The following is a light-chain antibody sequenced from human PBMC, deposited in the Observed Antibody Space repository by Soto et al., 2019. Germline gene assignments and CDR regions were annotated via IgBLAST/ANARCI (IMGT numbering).Light chain of an antibody. J-gene: IGLJ3*02. CDR3: AAWDDSLNGLV. CDR1: SSNIGSNT. V-gene: IGLV1-44*01. CDR2: SNK. Sequence: QSVLTQPPSASGTPGQRVTISCSGSSSNIGSNTVNWYQQLPGTAPKLLIYSNKQRASGVPDRFSGSKSGTSAALAVSGLQSEDEADYDCAAWDDSLNGLVFGGGTKVTVL.